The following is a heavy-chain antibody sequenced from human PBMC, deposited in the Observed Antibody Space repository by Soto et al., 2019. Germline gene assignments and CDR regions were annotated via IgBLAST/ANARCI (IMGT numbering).Heavy chain of an antibody. Sequence: EVQLVESGGGLVKPGGSLRLSCAASGFTFSRYSMIWVRQAPGRGLEWVSSISSSSIYMFYADSVKGRFTISRDNARNSLYRQMNSLRAEDTAAYYCARDQPTVTLEYWGQGTLVTVSS. V-gene: IGHV3-21*01. J-gene: IGHJ4*02. CDR1: GFTFSRYS. CDR2: ISSSSIYM. CDR3: ARDQPTVTLEY. D-gene: IGHD4-17*01.